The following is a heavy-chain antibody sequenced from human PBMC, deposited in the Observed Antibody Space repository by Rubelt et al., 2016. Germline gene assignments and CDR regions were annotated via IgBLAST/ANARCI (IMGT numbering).Heavy chain of an antibody. CDR2: MNPNSGNT. J-gene: IGHJ4*02. D-gene: IGHD3-16*01. V-gene: IGHV1-8*01. CDR3: ARNEGGGLDY. CDR1: D. Sequence: DINWVRLATGQGLEWMGWMNPNSGNTGYAQKFQGRVTMTRNTSISTAYMEPSSLKSEDTAVFYCARNEGGGLDYWGQGTLVIVSS.